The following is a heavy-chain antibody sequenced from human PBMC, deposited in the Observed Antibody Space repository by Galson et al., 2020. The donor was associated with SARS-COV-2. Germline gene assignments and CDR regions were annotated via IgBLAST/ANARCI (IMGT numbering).Heavy chain of an antibody. V-gene: IGHV4-31*03. J-gene: IGHJ4*02. CDR1: GGSISSGGYY. CDR2: IYYSGST. CDR3: ARDSHDHGGDYFDY. D-gene: IGHD4-17*01. Sequence: ETSETLSLTCTVSGGSISSGGYYWSWIRQHPGKGLEWIGYIYYSGSTYYNPSLKSRVTISVDTSKNQFSLKLSSVTAADTAVYYCARDSHDHGGDYFDYWGQGTLVTVSS.